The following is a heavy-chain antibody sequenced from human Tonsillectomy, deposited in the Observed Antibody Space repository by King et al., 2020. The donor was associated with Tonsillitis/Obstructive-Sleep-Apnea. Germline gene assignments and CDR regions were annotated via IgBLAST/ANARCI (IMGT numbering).Heavy chain of an antibody. V-gene: IGHV3-23*04. CDR1: GFTFSSYD. CDR2: ISGSGGST. D-gene: IGHD3-10*01. CDR3: AKVRHGSGSYDAVDI. Sequence: VQLVESGGGLVQPGGSLRLSCAASGFTFSSYDMSWVRQAPGKGLDWVSIISGSGGSTYYADSVKGRFTISRDNSKNTLYLQMNSLRAEDTATYYCAKVRHGSGSYDAVDIWGQGTMVTVSS. J-gene: IGHJ3*02.